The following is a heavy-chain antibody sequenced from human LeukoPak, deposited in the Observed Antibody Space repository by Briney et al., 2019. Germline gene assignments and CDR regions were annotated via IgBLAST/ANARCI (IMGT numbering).Heavy chain of an antibody. D-gene: IGHD2-2*01. Sequence: GGSLRLSCAASGFTFSSYEMNWVRQAPGKGLEWVSYISSSGSTIYYADSVKGRFTISRDNAKNSLYLQMNSLRAEDTAVYYCARRSSRSFDYWGQGTLVSVSS. CDR2: ISSSGSTI. CDR1: GFTFSSYE. V-gene: IGHV3-48*03. J-gene: IGHJ4*02. CDR3: ARRSSRSFDY.